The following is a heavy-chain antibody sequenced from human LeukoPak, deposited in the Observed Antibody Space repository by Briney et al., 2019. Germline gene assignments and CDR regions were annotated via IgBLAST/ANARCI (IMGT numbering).Heavy chain of an antibody. D-gene: IGHD2-2*01. CDR3: ARDRNKVPAAIHWFDP. CDR2: ISYDGSNK. Sequence: PGGSLRLSCAASGFTFSSYAMHWVRQAPGKGLEWVAVISYDGSNKYYADSVKGRFTISRDNAKNSLYLQMNSLRAEDTAVYYCARDRNKVPAAIHWFDPWGQGTLVTVSS. J-gene: IGHJ5*02. CDR1: GFTFSSYA. V-gene: IGHV3-30-3*01.